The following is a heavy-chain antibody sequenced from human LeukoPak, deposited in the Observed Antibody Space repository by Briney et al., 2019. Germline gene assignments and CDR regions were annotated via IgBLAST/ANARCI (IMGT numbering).Heavy chain of an antibody. J-gene: IGHJ4*02. Sequence: GGSLRLSCAASGFIFSSYGMYWVRQAPGKGPEWVAFIRYNGNNENYADSVKGRFTISRDNSKNTLYLQMNSLRAEDTAVYYCAKDEYSSSSVFDYWGQGTLVTVSS. V-gene: IGHV3-30*02. CDR1: GFIFSSYG. CDR2: IRYNGNNE. CDR3: AKDEYSSSSVFDY. D-gene: IGHD6-6*01.